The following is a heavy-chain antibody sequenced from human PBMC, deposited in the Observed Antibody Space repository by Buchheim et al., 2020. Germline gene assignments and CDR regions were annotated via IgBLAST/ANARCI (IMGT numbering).Heavy chain of an antibody. D-gene: IGHD3-3*01. J-gene: IGHJ6*02. CDR3: ARDSGLRHAPYGMDV. CDR2: IYYSGST. Sequence: QVQLQESGPGLVKPSQPLSFTCTVSGGSISSGGYYWSWIRQHPGKGLEWIGYIYYSGSTSYNPSLKSRVTLSVATSKNQFSLKLSSVTAADTAVYYCARDSGLRHAPYGMDVWGQGTT. CDR1: GGSISSGGYY. V-gene: IGHV4-31*03.